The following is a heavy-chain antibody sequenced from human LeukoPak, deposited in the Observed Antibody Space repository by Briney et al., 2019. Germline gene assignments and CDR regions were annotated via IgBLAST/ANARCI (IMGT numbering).Heavy chain of an antibody. CDR2: VKEDGRET. CDR3: ARAKPADFDL. Sequence: GGSLRLSCVGSGFTFNTYWIHWVRQAPGKGLVWVSRVKEDGRETNYADSVKGRFTLSRDNARNTVYLQMNNLRAEDTAVYHCARAKPADFDLWGRGTLVTVSS. V-gene: IGHV3-74*01. J-gene: IGHJ2*01. CDR1: GFTFNTYW.